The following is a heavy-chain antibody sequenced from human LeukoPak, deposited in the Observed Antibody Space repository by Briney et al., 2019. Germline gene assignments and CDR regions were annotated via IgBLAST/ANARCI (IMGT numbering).Heavy chain of an antibody. J-gene: IGHJ6*02. D-gene: IGHD2-15*01. CDR2: IYYSGST. V-gene: IGHV4-59*08. CDR1: GGSISSYY. CDR3: ARATGYCSGGSCPHYYYYGMDV. Sequence: SETLSLTCTVSGGSISSYYWSWIRQPPGKGLEWIGYIYYSGSTNYNPSLKSRVTMSVDTSKNQFSLKLSSVTAADTAVYYCARATGYCSGGSCPHYYYYGMDVWGQGTTVTVSS.